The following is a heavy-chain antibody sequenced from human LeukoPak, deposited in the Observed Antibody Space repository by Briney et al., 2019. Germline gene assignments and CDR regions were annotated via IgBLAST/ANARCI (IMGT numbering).Heavy chain of an antibody. CDR2: ISWNSGSI. Sequence: GGSLRLSCVASGFTFDDYAMHWARQAPGKALEGVSGISWNSGSIGYADSVKGRFTISRDNAKNSLYLQMNSLRAEDTALYYCAKDMAEGDYFDYWGQGTLVTVSS. J-gene: IGHJ4*02. V-gene: IGHV3-9*01. CDR3: AKDMAEGDYFDY. CDR1: GFTFDDYA.